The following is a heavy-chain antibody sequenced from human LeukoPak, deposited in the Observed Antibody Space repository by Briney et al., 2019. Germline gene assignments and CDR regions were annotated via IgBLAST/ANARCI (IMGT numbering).Heavy chain of an antibody. D-gene: IGHD3-9*01. CDR2: ISGDSTDI. CDR3: TSTYYDILTGYRVDY. CDR1: GFTFKSYA. V-gene: IGHV3-21*04. Sequence: GGSLRLSCATSGFTFKSYAMNWVRQSPGKGLEWVSSISGDSTDIYYADSLMGRSTISRDNAKNSLYLQMNSLKTEDTAVYYCTSTYYDILTGYRVDYWGQGTLVTVSS. J-gene: IGHJ4*02.